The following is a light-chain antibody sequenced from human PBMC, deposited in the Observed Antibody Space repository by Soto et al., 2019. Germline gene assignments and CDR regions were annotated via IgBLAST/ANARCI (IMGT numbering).Light chain of an antibody. J-gene: IGKJ4*01. CDR1: QSVTSY. Sequence: EIVLTQSPATLSLSPGERATLSCRASQSVTSYLAWFQQKPGQVPRPLIYDASNRASGITARFSGSGAGTDVTLIRSSLELEDFGVYYGQQRSNWPLTFGGGTKVEIK. CDR3: QQRSNWPLT. V-gene: IGKV3-11*01. CDR2: DAS.